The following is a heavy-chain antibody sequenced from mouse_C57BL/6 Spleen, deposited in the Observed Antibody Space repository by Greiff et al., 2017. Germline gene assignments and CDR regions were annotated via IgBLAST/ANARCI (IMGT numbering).Heavy chain of an antibody. Sequence: QVQLQQPGAELVRPGSSVKLSCKASGYTFTSYWMHWVKQRPIQGLEWIGNIDPSDSETHYNQKFKDKATLTVDKSSSTAYMQLSSLTSEDSAVYYCARSDYNGNFAMDYWGQGTSVTVSS. CDR1: GYTFTSYW. CDR2: IDPSDSET. CDR3: ARSDYNGNFAMDY. D-gene: IGHD2-3*01. V-gene: IGHV1-52*01. J-gene: IGHJ4*01.